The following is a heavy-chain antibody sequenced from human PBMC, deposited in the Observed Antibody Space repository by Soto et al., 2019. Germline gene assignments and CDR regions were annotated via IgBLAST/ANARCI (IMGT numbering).Heavy chain of an antibody. V-gene: IGHV1-18*01. J-gene: IGHJ5*02. Sequence: ASVKVSCKASGYTFTSYGISWVRQAPGQGLEWMGWISAYNGNTNYAQKLQGRVTMTTDTSTSTAYMELRSLRSDDTAVYYCARVWGYRAPNLISSSWFDPWGQGTLVTVSS. D-gene: IGHD5-12*01. CDR3: ARVWGYRAPNLISSSWFDP. CDR2: ISAYNGNT. CDR1: GYTFTSYG.